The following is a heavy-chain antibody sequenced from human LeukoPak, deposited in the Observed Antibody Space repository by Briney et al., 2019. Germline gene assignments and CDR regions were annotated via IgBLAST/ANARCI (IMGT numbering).Heavy chain of an antibody. Sequence: GESLKISCKGSGYSFTSYWIGWVRQMPGKGLEWMGIIYPGDSDTRYSPSFQGQVTISADKSISTAYLQWSSLKAPDTAMYYCARQGYCSGGSCLPAFDYWGQGTLVTVAS. CDR1: GYSFTSYW. D-gene: IGHD2-15*01. CDR2: IYPGDSDT. V-gene: IGHV5-51*01. J-gene: IGHJ4*02. CDR3: ARQGYCSGGSCLPAFDY.